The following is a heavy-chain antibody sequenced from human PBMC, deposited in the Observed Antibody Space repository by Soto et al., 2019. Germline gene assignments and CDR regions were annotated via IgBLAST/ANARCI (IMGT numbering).Heavy chain of an antibody. D-gene: IGHD4-17*01. CDR2: ISWNSDTI. CDR3: ANSPYGDYERYLDY. J-gene: IGHJ4*02. V-gene: IGHV3-9*01. Sequence: EVQLVESGGGLVQPGRSLRLSCAASGFTFDDYAMHWVRQAPGKGLEWVSAISWNSDTIGYADSVKGRFTISRDNAKNSLYLQMNSLRPEVTALYYCANSPYGDYERYLDYWGQGTLVTVSS. CDR1: GFTFDDYA.